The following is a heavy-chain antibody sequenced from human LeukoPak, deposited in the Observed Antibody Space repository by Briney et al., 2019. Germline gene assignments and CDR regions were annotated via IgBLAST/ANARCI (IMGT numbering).Heavy chain of an antibody. CDR2: IYTSGST. Sequence: PSETLSLTCNVSGGSISSGSYYWSWIRQTAGKGLEWIGRIYTSGSTNYNPSLKSRVTISVDTSKNQFSLKLSSVTAADTAVYYCASTLRIAAAGTDPFDIRGQGTMVTVSS. CDR1: GGSISSGSYY. CDR3: ASTLRIAAAGTDPFDI. J-gene: IGHJ3*02. D-gene: IGHD6-13*01. V-gene: IGHV4-61*02.